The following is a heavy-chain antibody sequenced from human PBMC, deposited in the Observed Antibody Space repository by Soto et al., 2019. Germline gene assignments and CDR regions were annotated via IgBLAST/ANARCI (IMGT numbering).Heavy chain of an antibody. CDR3: ARDRGSSSSDYYYGMDV. D-gene: IGHD6-6*01. J-gene: IGHJ6*02. Sequence: ASVKVSCKASGYTLTSYYMHWVRQAPGQGLEWMGIINPSGGSTSYAQKFQGRVTMTRDTSTSTVYMELSSLRSEDTAVYYCARDRGSSSSDYYYGMDVWGQGTTVTVSS. CDR1: GYTLTSYY. V-gene: IGHV1-46*01. CDR2: INPSGGST.